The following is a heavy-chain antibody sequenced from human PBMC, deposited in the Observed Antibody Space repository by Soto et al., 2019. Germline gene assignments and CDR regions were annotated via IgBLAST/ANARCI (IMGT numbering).Heavy chain of an antibody. CDR2: IYYSGST. CDR1: GGSISSYY. Sequence: SETLSLTCTVSGGSISSYYWSWIRQPPGKGLEWIGYIYYSGSTNYNPSLKSRVTISVDTSKNQFSLKLSSVTAADTAVYYCASYCSGDSCYEDDAFDIWGQGTMVTVSS. J-gene: IGHJ3*02. D-gene: IGHD2-15*01. V-gene: IGHV4-59*01. CDR3: ASYCSGDSCYEDDAFDI.